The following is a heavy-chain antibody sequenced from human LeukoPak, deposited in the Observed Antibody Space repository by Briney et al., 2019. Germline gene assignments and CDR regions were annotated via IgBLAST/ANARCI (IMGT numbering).Heavy chain of an antibody. CDR3: ARAPHYSNYGPYYYGMDV. CDR1: GFTFRDYY. D-gene: IGHD4-11*01. V-gene: IGHV3-11*06. CDR2: ISSSSYT. Sequence: GGSVRLSCAASGFTFRDYYMSWLREARGKGLEWVSYISSSSYTNYADSVKGRFTISRDNAKNSLYLQMNSLRAEDTAVYYCARAPHYSNYGPYYYGMDVWGQGTTVTVSS. J-gene: IGHJ6*02.